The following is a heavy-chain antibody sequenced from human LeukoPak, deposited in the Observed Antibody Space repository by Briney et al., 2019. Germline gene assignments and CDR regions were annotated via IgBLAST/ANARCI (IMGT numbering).Heavy chain of an antibody. V-gene: IGHV3-48*03. CDR2: ISSSGSTI. Sequence: GGSLRLSCAASGFTFSSYEMNWVRQAPGKGLEWVSYISSSGSTIYYADSVKGRFTISRDNAKNSLYLQMNSPRAEDAAVYYCAELGITMIGGVWGKGTTVTISS. D-gene: IGHD3-10*02. CDR1: GFTFSSYE. J-gene: IGHJ6*04. CDR3: AELGITMIGGV.